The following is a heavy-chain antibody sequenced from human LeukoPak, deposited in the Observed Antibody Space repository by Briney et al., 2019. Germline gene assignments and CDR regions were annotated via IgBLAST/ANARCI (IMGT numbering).Heavy chain of an antibody. CDR3: ARGRPHGNDY. Sequence: GGSLRLSCAASGFTFSSYWMNWARQAPGKGLEWVSRIASDGSSTTYADSVEGRFSISRDNAKNTLYLQMNSLRVEDTAVYYCARGRPHGNDYWGQGTLVTVSS. D-gene: IGHD4-23*01. J-gene: IGHJ4*02. V-gene: IGHV3-74*01. CDR2: IASDGSST. CDR1: GFTFSSYW.